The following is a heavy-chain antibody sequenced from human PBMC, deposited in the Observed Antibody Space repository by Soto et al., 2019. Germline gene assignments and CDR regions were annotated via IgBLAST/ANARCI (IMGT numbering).Heavy chain of an antibody. V-gene: IGHV4-59*01. J-gene: IGHJ4*02. CDR3: ARAGYSGYDLRRYFDY. CDR2: IYYSGST. Sequence: WGWFHQKPGKGLEWIGYIYYSGSTNYNPSLKSRVTISVDTSKNQFSLKLSSVTAADTAVYYFARAGYSGYDLRRYFDYWGQGTLVTVSS. D-gene: IGHD5-12*01.